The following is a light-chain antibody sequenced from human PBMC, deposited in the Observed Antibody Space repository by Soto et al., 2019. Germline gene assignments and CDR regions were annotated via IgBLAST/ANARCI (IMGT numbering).Light chain of an antibody. CDR1: SSNIGANYD. J-gene: IGLJ1*01. CDR2: GDN. CDR3: QSYDSSLNRV. V-gene: IGLV1-40*01. Sequence: VLSQPPSVSGAPGQRITISCTGSSSNIGANYDVHWYRQVPGTAPKLLMSGDNNRPSGVADRFSGSKSGTSASLAITRLQAEDEADYYCQSYDSSLNRVFGTGTKVTVL.